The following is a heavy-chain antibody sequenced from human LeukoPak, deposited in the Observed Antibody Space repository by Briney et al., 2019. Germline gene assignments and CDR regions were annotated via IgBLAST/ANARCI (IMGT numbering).Heavy chain of an antibody. CDR2: ISSSGSTI. D-gene: IGHD3-10*01. CDR3: ARDFVQREGGIWFGELFAWGNTKNYYYYYYMDV. CDR1: GFTFSSYE. Sequence: PGGSLRLSCAASGFTFSSYEMNWVRQAPGKGLEWVSYISSSGSTIYYADSVKGRFTISRDNAKNSLYLQMNSLRAEDTAVYYCARDFVQREGGIWFGELFAWGNTKNYYYYYYMDVWGKGTTVTISS. V-gene: IGHV3-48*03. J-gene: IGHJ6*03.